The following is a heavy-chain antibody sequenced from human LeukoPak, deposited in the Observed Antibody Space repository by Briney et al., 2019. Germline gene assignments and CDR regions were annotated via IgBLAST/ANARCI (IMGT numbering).Heavy chain of an antibody. V-gene: IGHV1-8*01. CDR1: GYTLTSYD. CDR2: MNPNSGNT. J-gene: IGHJ4*02. Sequence: ASVKVSCKASGYTLTSYDINWVRQATGQGLEWMGWMNPNSGNTGYAQKFQGRVTMTRNTSISTAYMELSSLRSEDTAVYYCARVLRLGELAVGYWGQGTLVTVSS. D-gene: IGHD3-16*01. CDR3: ARVLRLGELAVGY.